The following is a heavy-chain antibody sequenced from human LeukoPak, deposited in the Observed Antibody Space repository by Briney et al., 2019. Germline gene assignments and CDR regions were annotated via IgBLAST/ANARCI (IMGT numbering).Heavy chain of an antibody. Sequence: GGSLRLSCSASGFTFSSYWMHWVRQAPGKGLVWVSRINSDGSSTSYADSVKGRFTISRDNAKNTLYLQTNSLRAEDTAVYYCARDTDTVTTILDYWGQGTLVTVSS. J-gene: IGHJ4*02. V-gene: IGHV3-74*01. CDR2: INSDGSST. D-gene: IGHD4-17*01. CDR3: ARDTDTVTTILDY. CDR1: GFTFSSYW.